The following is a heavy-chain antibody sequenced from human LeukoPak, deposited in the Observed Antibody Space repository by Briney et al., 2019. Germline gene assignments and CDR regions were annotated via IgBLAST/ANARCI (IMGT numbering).Heavy chain of an antibody. CDR3: ARRSRSSSLYYYYYYMDV. V-gene: IGHV4-39*07. D-gene: IGHD6-6*01. Sequence: SETLSLTCTVSDFSITFSDSYWGWIRQPPGKGLEWIGSLFFSGNAYYNPSLKSPLKSRVTISVDTSKNQLSLKLNSVTAADTAVYYCARRSRSSSLYYYYYYMDVWGKGTTVTVSS. CDR1: DFSITFSDSY. J-gene: IGHJ6*03. CDR2: LFFSGNA.